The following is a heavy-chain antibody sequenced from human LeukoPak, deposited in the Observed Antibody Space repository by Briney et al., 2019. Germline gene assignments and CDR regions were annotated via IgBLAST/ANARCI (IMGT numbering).Heavy chain of an antibody. V-gene: IGHV1-18*01. Sequence: ASVRVSCKASGYTFTSYAMNWVRQAPGQGLEWMGWISAYNGNTNYAQKLQGRVTMTTDTSTSTAYMELRSLRSDDTAVYYCARDQGGSYGIALGYWGQGTLVTVSS. CDR3: ARDQGGSYGIALGY. J-gene: IGHJ4*02. CDR2: ISAYNGNT. CDR1: GYTFTSYA. D-gene: IGHD1-26*01.